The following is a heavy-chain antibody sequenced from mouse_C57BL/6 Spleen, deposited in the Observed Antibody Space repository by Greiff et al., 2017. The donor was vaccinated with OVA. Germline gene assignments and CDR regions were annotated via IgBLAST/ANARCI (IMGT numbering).Heavy chain of an antibody. Sequence: VQLQQSGPELVKPGASVKISCKASGYSFTGYYMNWVKQSPEKSLEWIGEINPSTGGTTYNQKFKAKATLTVDKSSSTAYMQLKSLTSEDSAVYYCALFYDVDYWGQGTTLTVSS. CDR1: GYSFTGYY. CDR3: ALFYDVDY. V-gene: IGHV1-42*01. D-gene: IGHD2-3*01. CDR2: INPSTGGT. J-gene: IGHJ2*01.